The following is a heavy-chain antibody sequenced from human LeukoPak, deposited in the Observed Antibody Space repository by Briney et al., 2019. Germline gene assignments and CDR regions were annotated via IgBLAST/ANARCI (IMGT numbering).Heavy chain of an antibody. V-gene: IGHV1-2*02. CDR2: INPNSGGT. D-gene: IGHD6-13*01. CDR1: GYTFTGYY. CDR3: AGIGSSWYASQRGY. Sequence: GASVKVSCKASGYTFTGYYMHWVRQAPGQGLEWMGWINPNSGGTNYAQKFQGRATMTRDTSISTAYMELSRLRSDDTAVYYCAGIGSSWYASQRGYWGQGTLVTVSS. J-gene: IGHJ4*02.